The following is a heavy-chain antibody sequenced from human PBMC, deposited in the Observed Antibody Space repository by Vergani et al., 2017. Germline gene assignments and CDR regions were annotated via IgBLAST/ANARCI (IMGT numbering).Heavy chain of an antibody. J-gene: IGHJ3*01. V-gene: IGHV3-9*01. CDR1: GITFWKFG. Sequence: EVDLVESGGGLAQPGGSLRLSCEASGITFWKFGMHWVRQGPGKGLEWVSGISWNSGAVDYADSVRGRLTISRDNAKNSLFLEMNSLRFDDTAVYFCTKGSVYYHDSAGHGYDPYTGFDLWGQGTVVTVSS. CDR3: TKGSVYYHDSAGHGYDPYTGFDL. D-gene: IGHD5-12*01. CDR2: ISWNSGAV.